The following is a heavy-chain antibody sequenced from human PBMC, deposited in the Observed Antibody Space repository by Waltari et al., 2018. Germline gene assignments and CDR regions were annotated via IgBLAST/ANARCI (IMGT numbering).Heavy chain of an antibody. CDR3: ARGDSSGWYAYGY. CDR2: IYYSGST. J-gene: IGHJ4*02. D-gene: IGHD6-19*01. V-gene: IGHV4-59*08. Sequence: QVQLQESGPGLVKPSETLSVTCTVSGGSISSHYWSWIRQPPGKGLEWIGYIYYSGSTNYNPSLKSRVTISVDTSKNQFSLKLSSVTAADTAVYYCARGDSSGWYAYGYWGQGTLVTVSS. CDR1: GGSISSHY.